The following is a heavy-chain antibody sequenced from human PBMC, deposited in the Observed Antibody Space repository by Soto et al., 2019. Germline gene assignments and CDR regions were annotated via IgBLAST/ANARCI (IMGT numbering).Heavy chain of an antibody. D-gene: IGHD1-26*01. Sequence: ASVKVSCKASGGTFSSYAISWVRQAPGQGLEWMGGIIPIFGTANYAQKFQGRVTITADESTSTAYMELSSLRSEDTAVYYCARDTGIVGSNQPVVYWGQGTLVTVSS. J-gene: IGHJ4*02. CDR2: IIPIFGTA. CDR3: ARDTGIVGSNQPVVY. V-gene: IGHV1-69*13. CDR1: GGTFSSYA.